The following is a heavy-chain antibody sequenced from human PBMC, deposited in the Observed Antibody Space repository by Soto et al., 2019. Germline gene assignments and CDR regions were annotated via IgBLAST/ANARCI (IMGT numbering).Heavy chain of an antibody. V-gene: IGHV4-34*01. CDR1: GGSFSGYY. CDR3: AREAGVEMATITDYYYYGMDV. D-gene: IGHD5-12*01. Sequence: PSETLSLTCAVYGGSFSGYYWSWIRQPPGKGLEWIGEINHSGSTNYNPSLKSRVTISVDTSKNQFSLKLSSVTAADTAVYYCAREAGVEMATITDYYYYGMDVWGQGTTVTVSS. J-gene: IGHJ6*02. CDR2: INHSGST.